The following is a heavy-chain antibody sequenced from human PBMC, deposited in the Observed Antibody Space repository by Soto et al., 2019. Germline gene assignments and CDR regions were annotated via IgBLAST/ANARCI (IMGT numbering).Heavy chain of an antibody. CDR3: AGYSDYVWGSSPFDP. J-gene: IGHJ5*02. CDR1: GYSFTIYW. CDR2: IYPGDSDT. V-gene: IGHV5-51*01. D-gene: IGHD3-16*01. Sequence: GESLKISCQGSGYSFTIYWIGWVRQMPGKGLEWMCIIYPGDSDTRYSPSFQGQVTISADKSISTAYLQWSSLKASDTAMYYCAGYSDYVWGSSPFDPWGQGTLVTVLL.